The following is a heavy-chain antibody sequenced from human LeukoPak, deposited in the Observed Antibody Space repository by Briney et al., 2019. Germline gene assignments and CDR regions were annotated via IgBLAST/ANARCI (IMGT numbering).Heavy chain of an antibody. D-gene: IGHD5-18*01. CDR3: AKGKIIQLWSSYYFDY. V-gene: IGHV3-23*01. J-gene: IGHJ4*02. CDR1: GFTFSSYA. CDR2: ISGSGGST. Sequence: PGGSLRLSCAASGFTFSSYAMSWVRQAPGKGLEWVSAISGSGGSTYYADSVKGRFTISRDNSKNTLYLQMNSLRAEDTAVYYCAKGKIIQLWSSYYFDYWGQGTLVTVSS.